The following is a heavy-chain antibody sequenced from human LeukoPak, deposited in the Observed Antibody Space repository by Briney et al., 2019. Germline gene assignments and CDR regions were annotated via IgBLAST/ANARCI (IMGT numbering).Heavy chain of an antibody. V-gene: IGHV1-69*04. J-gene: IGHJ4*02. Sequence: GASVKVSCKASGGTFSSYAISWVRQAPGQGLEWMGRIIPILGMANYAQKFQGRVTITADKSTSTAYMELSSLRSEDTAVYYCARGSYQLPSAFDYWGQGTLVTVSS. D-gene: IGHD2-2*01. CDR1: GGTFSSYA. CDR2: IIPILGMA. CDR3: ARGSYQLPSAFDY.